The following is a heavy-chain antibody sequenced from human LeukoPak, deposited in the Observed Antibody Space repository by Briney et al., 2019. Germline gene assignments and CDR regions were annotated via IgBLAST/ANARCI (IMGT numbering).Heavy chain of an antibody. Sequence: SETLPLTCTVSGGSISSYYWSWIRQPAGKGLEWIGRIYTSGSTNYNPPPTSRVPMSIDTSKNQFSLKLSSVTSADTAVYYCARDLTDYYELDYWGQATLVTVSS. CDR1: GGSISSYY. V-gene: IGHV4-4*07. D-gene: IGHD3-22*01. CDR2: IYTSGST. J-gene: IGHJ4*02. CDR3: ARDLTDYYELDY.